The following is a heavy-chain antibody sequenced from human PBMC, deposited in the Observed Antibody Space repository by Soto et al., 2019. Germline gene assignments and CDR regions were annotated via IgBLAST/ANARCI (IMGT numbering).Heavy chain of an antibody. Sequence: GGSLRLSCAASGFTFSSYSMNWVRQAPGKGLEWVSSISSSSSYIYYADSVKGRFTISRDNAKNSLYLQMNSLRAEDTAVYYCARDRRLCSGGSCYFSGDDYWGQGTLVTVSS. CDR3: ARDRRLCSGGSCYFSGDDY. J-gene: IGHJ4*02. D-gene: IGHD2-15*01. CDR1: GFTFSSYS. CDR2: ISSSSSYI. V-gene: IGHV3-21*01.